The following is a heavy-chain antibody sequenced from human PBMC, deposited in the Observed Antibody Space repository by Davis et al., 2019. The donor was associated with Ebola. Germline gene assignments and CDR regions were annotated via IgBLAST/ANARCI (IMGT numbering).Heavy chain of an antibody. CDR1: GFTFSSYA. CDR3: ARDDDYGDHNGMDV. D-gene: IGHD4-17*01. V-gene: IGHV3-30*04. CDR2: ILFDGSLK. Sequence: GESLKISCAASGFTFSSYAMHWVRQAPGKGLEWVAVILFDGSLKYYADSVKGRFTISRDNSKNTLYLQMNNLRVEDTGVYYCARDDDYGDHNGMDVWGQGTTVTVS. J-gene: IGHJ6*02.